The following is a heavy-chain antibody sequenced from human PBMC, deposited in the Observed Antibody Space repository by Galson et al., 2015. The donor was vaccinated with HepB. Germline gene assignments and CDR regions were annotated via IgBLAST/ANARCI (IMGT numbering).Heavy chain of an antibody. V-gene: IGHV3-73*01. D-gene: IGHD3-16*02. Sequence: SLRLSCAASGFTFSGSAMHWVRQASGKGLEWVGRIRSKANSYATAYAASVKGRFTISRDDSKNTAYLQMNSLKTEDTAVYYCTRREEYYDYIWGSYRKSSVGNDYWGQGTLVTVSS. J-gene: IGHJ4*02. CDR2: IRSKANSYAT. CDR1: GFTFSGSA. CDR3: TRREEYYDYIWGSYRKSSVGNDY.